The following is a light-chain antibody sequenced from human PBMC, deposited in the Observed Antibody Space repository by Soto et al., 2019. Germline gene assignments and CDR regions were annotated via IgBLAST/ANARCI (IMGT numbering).Light chain of an antibody. J-gene: IGKJ4*01. V-gene: IGKV1-6*01. Sequence: AIQTTQSPSSLSASVGDRVTITCRASQDIRNDLGCYQQKPGKAPKLLIYAASSLQTGVPSRFSGSGSGTDFPLTISCLQPEDFATYFCLQDYIYPLTFGGGTKVEIK. CDR2: AAS. CDR1: QDIRND. CDR3: LQDYIYPLT.